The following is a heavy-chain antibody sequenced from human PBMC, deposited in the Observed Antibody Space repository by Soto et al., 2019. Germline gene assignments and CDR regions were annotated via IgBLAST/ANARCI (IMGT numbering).Heavy chain of an antibody. CDR3: ARTAHYYESSDAFDI. CDR2: INSDGSST. D-gene: IGHD3-22*01. J-gene: IGHJ3*02. V-gene: IGHV3-74*01. CDR1: GFTFSDWW. Sequence: GGSLRLSCAAAGFTFSDWWMHWVRQAPGKGLVWVSRINSDGSSTTYADSVKVRFTISRDNGINMVYLEMNSLRAEDTAVYYCARTAHYYESSDAFDIWGQGTMVTVSS.